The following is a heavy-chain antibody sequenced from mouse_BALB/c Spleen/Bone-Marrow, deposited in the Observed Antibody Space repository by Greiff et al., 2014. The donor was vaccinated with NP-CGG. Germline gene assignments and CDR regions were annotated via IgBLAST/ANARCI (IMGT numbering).Heavy chain of an antibody. J-gene: IGHJ1*01. D-gene: IGHD1-1*01. CDR3: VYGRDWYFDV. V-gene: IGHV14-3*02. Sequence: VQLQQSGAELVKPGASVKLSCTASGFNIKDTYMHWVKERPEQGLEWIGRIDPANGNTKCDPKFQGKATITADTSSNTAYLQLSSLTSEDTAVYYCVYGRDWYFDVWGAGTTVTVSS. CDR2: IDPANGNT. CDR1: GFNIKDTY.